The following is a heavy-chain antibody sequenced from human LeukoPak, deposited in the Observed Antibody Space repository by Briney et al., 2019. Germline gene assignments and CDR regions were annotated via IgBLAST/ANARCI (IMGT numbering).Heavy chain of an antibody. Sequence: GGSLTLSCAASGFTVSTNYLTWVRQAPGKGLEWVSLLYSDGTTYYEDSVKGRFTISRDSSKNTLYLQMNSLSAEDTAIYYCARGKGSESGYDYFLDYGGRGTLVSVSS. J-gene: IGHJ4*02. V-gene: IGHV3-53*01. CDR2: LYSDGTT. D-gene: IGHD5-12*01. CDR1: GFTVSTNY. CDR3: ARGKGSESGYDYFLDY.